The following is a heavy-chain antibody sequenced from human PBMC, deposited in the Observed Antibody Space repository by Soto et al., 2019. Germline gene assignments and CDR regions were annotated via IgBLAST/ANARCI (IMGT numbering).Heavy chain of an antibody. CDR1: GGSISSYY. CDR3: ARVRQTYSSSWYENWFDP. V-gene: IGHV4-59*01. Sequence: LSLTCTVSGGSISSYYWSWIRQPPGKGLEWIGYIYYSGSTNYNPPLKSRVTISVDTSKNQFSLKLSSVTAADTAVYYCARVRQTYSSSWYENWFDPWGQGTLVTVSS. D-gene: IGHD6-13*01. CDR2: IYYSGST. J-gene: IGHJ5*02.